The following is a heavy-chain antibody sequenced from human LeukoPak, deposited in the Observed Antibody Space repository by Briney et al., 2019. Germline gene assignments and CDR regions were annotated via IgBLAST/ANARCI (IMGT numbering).Heavy chain of an antibody. J-gene: IGHJ5*02. Sequence: GGSLRLSCAASGFTFSSYWMSWVRQAPGKGLEWVANIKQDGSEKYYVDSVKGRFTISRDNAKNSLYLQMNSLRAEDTAVYYRARDVRLGELSSDNWFDPWGQGTLVTVSS. CDR3: ARDVRLGELSSDNWFDP. V-gene: IGHV3-7*01. D-gene: IGHD3-16*02. CDR2: IKQDGSEK. CDR1: GFTFSSYW.